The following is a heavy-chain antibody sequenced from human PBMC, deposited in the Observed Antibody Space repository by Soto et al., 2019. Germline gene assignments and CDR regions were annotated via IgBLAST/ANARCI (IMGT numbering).Heavy chain of an antibody. V-gene: IGHV4-39*01. CDR1: GDSITTNGCY. CDR3: ARSHYTYGLLIDY. J-gene: IGHJ4*02. Sequence: PSETLSLTCSVSGDSITTNGCYWGWIRQPPGKGLQWIGNVYWTGSTFSHPSLTSRVFISVDTSKNEFSLRLTSVTAADTAVYYCARSHYTYGLLIDYWGPGTLVTVYS. CDR2: VYWTGST. D-gene: IGHD2-8*01.